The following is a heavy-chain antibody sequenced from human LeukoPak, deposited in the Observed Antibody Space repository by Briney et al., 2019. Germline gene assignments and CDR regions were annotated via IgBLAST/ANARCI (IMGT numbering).Heavy chain of an antibody. CDR1: GDSVSSNSAA. J-gene: IGHJ4*02. D-gene: IGHD3-10*01. Sequence: SQTLSLTCAISGDSVSSNSAAWNWIRQSPSRGLEWLGRTYYRSKWYNDYAVSVKSRITINPDTSKNQFSLKLSSVTAADTAVYYCARDYGSGSYYPEGIDYWAREPWSPSPQ. CDR2: TYYRSKWYN. CDR3: ARDYGSGSYYPEGIDY. V-gene: IGHV6-1*01.